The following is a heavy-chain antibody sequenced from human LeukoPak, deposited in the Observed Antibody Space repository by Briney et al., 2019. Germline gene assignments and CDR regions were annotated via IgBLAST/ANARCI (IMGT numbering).Heavy chain of an antibody. CDR3: AKTDLSWRGWYDY. V-gene: IGHV3-23*01. Sequence: GGSLRLSCAASGFTFSSYAMSWVRQAPGKGLEWISAISGSGGSTYYADSVKGRFTISRDNSKNTLYLQMNSLRAEDTAVYYCAKTDLSWRGWYDYWGQGTLVTVSS. D-gene: IGHD6-19*01. CDR1: GFTFSSYA. J-gene: IGHJ4*02. CDR2: ISGSGGST.